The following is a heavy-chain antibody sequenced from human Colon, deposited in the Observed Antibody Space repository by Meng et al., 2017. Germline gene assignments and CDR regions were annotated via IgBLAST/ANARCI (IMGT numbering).Heavy chain of an antibody. J-gene: IGHJ3*02. CDR1: GASISSSSYC. Sequence: GSLRLSCTVSGASISSSSYCWGWIRQPPGKGLEWVGSIYYGGSTYSNPSLKSRVTISVDTSKNQFSLKLSSVTAADAAVYYCARDNDYVWGILHNDAFDIWGQGTLVTFSS. V-gene: IGHV4-39*07. CDR3: ARDNDYVWGILHNDAFDI. CDR2: IYYGGST. D-gene: IGHD3-16*01.